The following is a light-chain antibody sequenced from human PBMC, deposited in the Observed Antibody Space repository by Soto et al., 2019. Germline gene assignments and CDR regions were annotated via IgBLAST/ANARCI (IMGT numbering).Light chain of an antibody. CDR2: EVS. CDR1: SSDVGGYNY. Sequence: QSALTQPASVSGSPGQTSTISCTGTSSDVGGYNYVSWYQQHPGKAPKLRIYEVSNRPSGVSNRFSGSKSGNTASLTISGLQAEDEADYYCSSYTSSRTLVFGAGTKLTVL. J-gene: IGLJ1*01. CDR3: SSYTSSRTLV. V-gene: IGLV2-14*01.